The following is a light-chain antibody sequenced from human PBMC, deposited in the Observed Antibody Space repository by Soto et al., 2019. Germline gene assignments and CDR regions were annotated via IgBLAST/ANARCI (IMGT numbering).Light chain of an antibody. CDR2: KAS. V-gene: IGKV1-39*01. J-gene: IGKJ5*01. CDR3: QQSYRTPT. Sequence: DIQMTQSPSSLSASVGDRGTITCRASQSISSYLNWYQQKPGKAPKLLIYKASSLESGVPSRFSGSGSGTEFTLTISSLQPDDFATYYCQQSYRTPTFGQGTRLEI. CDR1: QSISSY.